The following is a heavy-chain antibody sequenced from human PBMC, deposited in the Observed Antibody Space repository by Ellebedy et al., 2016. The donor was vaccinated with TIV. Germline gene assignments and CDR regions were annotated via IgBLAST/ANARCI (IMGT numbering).Heavy chain of an antibody. CDR3: ASRSGSHNWDFDL. V-gene: IGHV1-46*01. CDR1: GYTFTGYY. J-gene: IGHJ2*01. CDR2: INPSGGST. Sequence: ASVKVSCKASGYTFTGYYMHWVRQAPGQGLEWMGIINPSGGSTSYAQKFQGRVTISVDTSKNQFSLKLSSVTAADTAVYYCASRSGSHNWDFDLWGRGTLVTVSS. D-gene: IGHD1-26*01.